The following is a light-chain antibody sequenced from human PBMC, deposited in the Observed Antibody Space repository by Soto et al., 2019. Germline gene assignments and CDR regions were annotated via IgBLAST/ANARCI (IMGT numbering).Light chain of an antibody. J-gene: IGLJ2*01. CDR3: NSYRSSSTLVV. V-gene: IGLV2-14*03. CDR1: SSDVGGSNF. Sequence: QSALTQPASVSGSPGQSITISCTGTSSDVGGSNFVSWYQHHPGKAPKLMIYDVSSRPSGVSNRFSGSKSGNTASLTISGLQVEDEADYYCNSYRSSSTLVVFGGGTQLTVL. CDR2: DVS.